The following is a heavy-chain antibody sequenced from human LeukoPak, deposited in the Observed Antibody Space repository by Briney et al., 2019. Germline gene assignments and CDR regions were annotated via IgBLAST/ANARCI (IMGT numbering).Heavy chain of an antibody. CDR1: GFTFSIYS. CDR2: ISSSSSYI. D-gene: IGHD4-17*01. V-gene: IGHV3-21*01. Sequence: GGSLRLSCAASGFTFSIYSLNWVRQAPGKGLEWVSSISSSSSYIYYADSVKGRFTISRDNAKNSLYLQMNSLRAEDTAVYYCARPNGYGDFSGAFDIWGQGTMVTVSS. CDR3: ARPNGYGDFSGAFDI. J-gene: IGHJ3*02.